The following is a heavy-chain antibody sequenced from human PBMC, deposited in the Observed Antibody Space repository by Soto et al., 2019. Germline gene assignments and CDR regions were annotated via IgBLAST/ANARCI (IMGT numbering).Heavy chain of an antibody. J-gene: IGHJ3*02. CDR1: GFTFSSYA. Sequence: ESGGGVVQPGRSLRLSCVASGFTFSSYAMHWVRQAPGKGLEWVAGNNKYYADSVKGRFTISRDNSKNTLYLQMNSLRAEDTAVYYCARDGGGRDGYSRAFDIWGQGTMVTVSS. CDR2: NNK. CDR3: ARDGGGRDGYSRAFDI. D-gene: IGHD2-15*01. V-gene: IGHV3-30-3*01.